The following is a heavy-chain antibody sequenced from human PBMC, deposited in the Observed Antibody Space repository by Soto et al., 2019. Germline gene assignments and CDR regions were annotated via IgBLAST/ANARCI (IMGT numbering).Heavy chain of an antibody. Sequence: QVQLVQSGAEVKKPGASVKVSCKASGYTFTSYDINWVRQATGQGLEWMGWMNPNSGNTGYAQKFQGRVTMTRNTSIRTAYTELSILRSEDTAVYYCATDLTRYYDSPGYWGQGTPVTVSS. CDR3: ATDLTRYYDSPGY. J-gene: IGHJ4*02. V-gene: IGHV1-8*01. CDR1: GYTFTSYD. CDR2: MNPNSGNT. D-gene: IGHD3-22*01.